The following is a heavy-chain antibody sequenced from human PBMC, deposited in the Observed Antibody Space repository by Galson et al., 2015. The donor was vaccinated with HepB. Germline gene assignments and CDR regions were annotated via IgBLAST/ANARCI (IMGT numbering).Heavy chain of an antibody. V-gene: IGHV1-18*04. CDR3: ARDPGDIVGATTRIRDAFDI. J-gene: IGHJ3*02. Sequence: SVKVSCKASGSTFTSYGISWVRQAPGQGLEWMGWISAYNGNTNYAQKLQGRVTMTTDTSTSTAYMELRSLRSDDTAVYYCARDPGDIVGATTRIRDAFDIWGQGTMVTVSS. CDR1: GSTFTSYG. D-gene: IGHD1-26*01. CDR2: ISAYNGNT.